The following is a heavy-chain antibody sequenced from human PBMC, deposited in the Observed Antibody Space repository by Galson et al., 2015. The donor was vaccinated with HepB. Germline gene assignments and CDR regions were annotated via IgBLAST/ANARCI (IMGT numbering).Heavy chain of an antibody. CDR2: MCHDGSNT. CDR3: ATEHRHNSGWFALDS. J-gene: IGHJ3*01. Sequence: SLRLSCAASGYTFSTYGLHWVRQATGKGLEWVGVMCHDGSNTYYAHSVQGRFTISRDNSKSTLYMQMNSLRAEDTAVYYCATEHRHNSGWFALDSWGPGTMVTVSA. CDR1: GYTFSTYG. V-gene: IGHV3-33*01. D-gene: IGHD6-19*01.